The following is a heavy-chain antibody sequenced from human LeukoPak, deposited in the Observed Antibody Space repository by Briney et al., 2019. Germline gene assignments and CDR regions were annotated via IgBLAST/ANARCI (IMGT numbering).Heavy chain of an antibody. CDR2: IYYSGST. CDR1: GGSISSYY. D-gene: IGHD7-27*01. J-gene: IGHJ6*03. Sequence: SETLSLTCTVSGGSISSYYWGWIRQPPGKGLEWIGTIYYSGSTYYNPSLKSPVTISIDTSKNQFSLKLSSVTAADTAVYYCAREKPGNPYYYYYMDVWGKGTTVTVSS. CDR3: AREKPGNPYYYYYMDV. V-gene: IGHV4-39*07.